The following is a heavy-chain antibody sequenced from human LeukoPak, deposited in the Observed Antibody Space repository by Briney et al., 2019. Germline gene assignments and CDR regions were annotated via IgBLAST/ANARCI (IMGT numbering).Heavy chain of an antibody. CDR2: ITSTSSST. J-gene: IGHJ6*03. D-gene: IGHD2-21*02. V-gene: IGHV3-48*01. Sequence: PGGSLRLSCATSGFTFNGYNMIWVRQAPGKGLEWISYITSTSSSTSYADSVKGRFSISRDNAKNSLYLQMNSLRAEDTAVYYCARAYCGGDCRTRGYYYYMEVWGKGTTVTISS. CDR1: GFTFNGYN. CDR3: ARAYCGGDCRTRGYYYYMEV.